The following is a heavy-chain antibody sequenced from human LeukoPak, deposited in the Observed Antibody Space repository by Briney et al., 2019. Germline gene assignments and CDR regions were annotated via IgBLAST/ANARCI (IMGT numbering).Heavy chain of an antibody. CDR3: ARVGGWYESEQDYFDY. Sequence: ASVKVSCKASGYTFTSYYMHWVRQAPGQGLEWMGIINPSGGSTSYAQKFQGRVTITADKSTNTAYMELSSLRSEDTAVYYCARVGGWYESEQDYFDYWGQGTLVTVSS. CDR1: GYTFTSYY. D-gene: IGHD6-19*01. CDR2: INPSGGST. J-gene: IGHJ4*02. V-gene: IGHV1-46*01.